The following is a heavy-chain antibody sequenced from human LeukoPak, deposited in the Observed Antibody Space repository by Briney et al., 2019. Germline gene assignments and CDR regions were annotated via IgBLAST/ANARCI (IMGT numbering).Heavy chain of an antibody. Sequence: SETLFLTCAVSGGSIRRASYYWGWIRQPPGEGLEWIGSIYHSGSTYQNPSLQSRVTISLDTSRNQFSLNLNSVTAADTAVYYCAAIAVANPDSDYWGQGTLVTVSS. V-gene: IGHV4-39*07. D-gene: IGHD6-19*01. J-gene: IGHJ4*02. CDR1: GGSIRRASYY. CDR2: IYHSGST. CDR3: AAIAVANPDSDY.